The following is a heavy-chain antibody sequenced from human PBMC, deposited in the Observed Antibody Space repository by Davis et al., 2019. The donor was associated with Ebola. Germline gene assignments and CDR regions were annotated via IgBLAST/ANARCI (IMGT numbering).Heavy chain of an antibody. D-gene: IGHD3-22*01. CDR3: ARDSYYYDSSGYSRDAFDI. Sequence: AASVKVSCKASGYTFTGYYMHWVRQAPGQGLEWMGWINPNSGGTNYAQKFQGWVTMTRDTSISTAYMELSRLRSDDTAVYYCARDSYYYDSSGYSRDAFDIWGQGTMVTVSS. CDR1: GYTFTGYY. J-gene: IGHJ3*02. CDR2: INPNSGGT. V-gene: IGHV1-2*04.